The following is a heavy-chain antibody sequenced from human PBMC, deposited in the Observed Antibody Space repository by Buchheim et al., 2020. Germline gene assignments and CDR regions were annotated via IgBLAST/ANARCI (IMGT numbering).Heavy chain of an antibody. Sequence: EMQLLESGGGLVQPGGSLRLSCAASGFTFSSYAMSWVRQAPGKGLEWVSGISGSGGSTYYADSVKGRFTISRDNSKNTLYLQMDSLRAEDTAVYYCATVRGPSSGNYIDYWGQGTL. CDR3: ATVRGPSSGNYIDY. CDR2: ISGSGGST. J-gene: IGHJ4*02. CDR1: GFTFSSYA. V-gene: IGHV3-23*01. D-gene: IGHD3-22*01.